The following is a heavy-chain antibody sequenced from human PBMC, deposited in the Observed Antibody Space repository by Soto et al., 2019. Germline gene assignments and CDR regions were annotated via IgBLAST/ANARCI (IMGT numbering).Heavy chain of an antibody. J-gene: IGHJ6*02. CDR3: TGITWFRGMDV. Sequence: SPTLSLTCVISGDSVSSNSAVWNGSSQSPSRFLEWLGRTYYKSKWNNDYALSVKSRITINPDTSKNQFSLHLYSVTPEDTAVYYCTGITWFRGMDVWGQGTPVTVSS. V-gene: IGHV6-1*01. CDR1: GDSVSSNSAV. CDR2: TYYKSKWNN. D-gene: IGHD3-10*01.